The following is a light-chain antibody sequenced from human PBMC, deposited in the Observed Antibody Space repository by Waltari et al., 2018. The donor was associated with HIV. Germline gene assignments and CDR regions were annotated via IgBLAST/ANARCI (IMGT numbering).Light chain of an antibody. J-gene: IGLJ3*02. CDR1: TGSVSKNHY. Sequence: QTVVTQEPSLSVSPGGTVTVTCASVTGSVSKNHYTHWIQLKPGQAPRTLIYETDKRHPWTAGRFAGSLIGGRAALMLAGALPDDEADYYCLLSYSGVRVFGGGTRLTV. CDR3: LLSYSGVRV. CDR2: ETD. V-gene: IGLV7-46*01.